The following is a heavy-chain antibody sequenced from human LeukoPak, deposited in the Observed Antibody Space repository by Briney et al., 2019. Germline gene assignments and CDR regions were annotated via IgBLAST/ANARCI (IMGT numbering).Heavy chain of an antibody. CDR1: GYTFTGYY. Sequence: ASVKVSCKASGYTFTGYYMHWVRQAPGQGLEWMGWINPNSGGTNYAQKFQGRVTMTRDTSTSTVYMELSSLRSEDTAVYYCARDSRPSYDSSGYYYPGDCWGQGTLVTVSS. V-gene: IGHV1-2*02. D-gene: IGHD3-22*01. CDR3: ARDSRPSYDSSGYYYPGDC. CDR2: INPNSGGT. J-gene: IGHJ4*02.